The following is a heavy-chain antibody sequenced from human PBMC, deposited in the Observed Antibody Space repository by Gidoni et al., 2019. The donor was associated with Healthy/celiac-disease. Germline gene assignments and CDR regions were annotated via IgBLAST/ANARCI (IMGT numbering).Heavy chain of an antibody. CDR1: SSYA. CDR2: ISYDGSKK. J-gene: IGHJ4*02. D-gene: IGHD6-13*01. Sequence: SSYAMHWVRQAPGKGLEWVAVISYDGSKKYYADSVKGRFTISRDNSKNTLYLQMNSLRAEDTAVYYCARGIAAAGTPHYWGQGTLVTVSS. CDR3: ARGIAAAGTPHY. V-gene: IGHV3-30-3*01.